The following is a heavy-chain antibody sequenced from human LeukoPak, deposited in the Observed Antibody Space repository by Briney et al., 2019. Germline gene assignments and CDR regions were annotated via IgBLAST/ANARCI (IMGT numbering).Heavy chain of an antibody. J-gene: IGHJ6*03. D-gene: IGHD6-13*01. CDR2: IYYSGST. Sequence: SETLSLTCTVSGGSISSYYWSWIRQPPGKGLEWIGYIYYSGSTNHNPSLKSRVTISVDTSKNQFSLKLSSVTAADTAVHFCARHVYSSSWIYYYYYMDVWGKGTTVTVSS. CDR3: ARHVYSSSWIYYYYYMDV. V-gene: IGHV4-59*08. CDR1: GGSISSYY.